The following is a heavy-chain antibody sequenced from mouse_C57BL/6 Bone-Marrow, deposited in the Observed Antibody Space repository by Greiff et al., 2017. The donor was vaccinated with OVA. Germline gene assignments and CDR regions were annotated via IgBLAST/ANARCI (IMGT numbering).Heavy chain of an antibody. J-gene: IGHJ2*01. CDR3: ARPIYYYGSAYYFDY. Sequence: QVQLKQSGAELARPGASVKLSCKASGYTFTSYGISWVKQRTGQGLEWIGEIYPRSGNTYYNEKFKGKATLTADKSSSTAYMELRSMTSEASAVYFCARPIYYYGSAYYFDYGGQGTTLTVSS. CDR1: GYTFTSYG. D-gene: IGHD1-1*01. CDR2: IYPRSGNT. V-gene: IGHV1-81*01.